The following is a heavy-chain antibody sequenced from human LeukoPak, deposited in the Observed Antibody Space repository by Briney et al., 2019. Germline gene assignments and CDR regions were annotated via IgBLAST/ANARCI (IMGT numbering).Heavy chain of an antibody. CDR1: GFTVSSNY. Sequence: GGSLRLSCAASGFTVSSNYMSWVRQAPGKGLEWVSVIYSGGSTYYADSVKGRFTISRDNSKNTLYIQMNSLRAEDTAVYYCARLGYCSGGSCYLQAFDIWGQGTMVTVSS. D-gene: IGHD2-15*01. V-gene: IGHV3-53*01. CDR3: ARLGYCSGGSCYLQAFDI. J-gene: IGHJ3*02. CDR2: IYSGGST.